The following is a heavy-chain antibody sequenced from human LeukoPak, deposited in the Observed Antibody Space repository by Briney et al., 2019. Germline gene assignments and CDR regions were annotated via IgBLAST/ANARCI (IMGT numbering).Heavy chain of an antibody. D-gene: IGHD4-23*01. J-gene: IGHJ3*02. V-gene: IGHV3-74*01. CDR2: INPDGSRT. CDR3: SWDHTGNEDI. CDR1: ASTFSNYW. Sequence: PGGSLRLSCAASASTFSNYWMHWVRQAPGKGLVWVSRINPDGSRTNYADSVAGRFTISRDNAKNTLYLQMNSLRVEDTAVYYCSWDHTGNEDIWGQGAMVSVSS.